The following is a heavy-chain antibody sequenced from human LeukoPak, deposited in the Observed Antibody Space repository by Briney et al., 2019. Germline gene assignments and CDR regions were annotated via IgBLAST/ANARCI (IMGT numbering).Heavy chain of an antibody. CDR1: GYTFTSYG. Sequence: ASVKVSCKASGYTFTSYGISWVRQAPGQGLEWMGWISAYNGNTNYAQKLQGRVTMTTDTSTSTAYMELRSLRSDDTAVYYCARDRSYVLLWFGELSDGASDIWGQGTMVTVSS. CDR3: ARDRSYVLLWFGELSDGASDI. CDR2: ISAYNGNT. V-gene: IGHV1-18*01. J-gene: IGHJ3*02. D-gene: IGHD3-10*01.